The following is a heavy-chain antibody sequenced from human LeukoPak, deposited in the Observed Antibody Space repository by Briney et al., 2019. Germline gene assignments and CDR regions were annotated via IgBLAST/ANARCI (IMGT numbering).Heavy chain of an antibody. CDR1: GFTFSNYA. J-gene: IGHJ3*02. D-gene: IGHD3-22*01. CDR3: AAYTTMIVVVTEYDAFDI. V-gene: IGHV3-23*01. Sequence: GGSLRLSCTASGFTFSNYAMSWVRQAPGKGLEWASAISGSGGSTFNADSVKGRFTISRDNSKNTLYLQMNSLRAEDTAVYYCAAYTTMIVVVTEYDAFDIWGQGAMVTVSS. CDR2: ISGSGGST.